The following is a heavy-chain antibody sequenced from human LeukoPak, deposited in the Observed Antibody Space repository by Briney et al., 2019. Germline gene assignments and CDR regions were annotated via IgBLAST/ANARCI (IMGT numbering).Heavy chain of an antibody. V-gene: IGHV3-48*03. J-gene: IGHJ4*01. CDR2: ISSSGSTI. Sequence: GGSLRLSCAASGFTFSSYEMNWVRQAPGKGLEWVSYISSSGSTIYYADSVKGRFTISRDNAKNSLYLQMNSLRAEDAAVYYCARVDGELLDYWGHGTLVTVSS. D-gene: IGHD3-10*01. CDR3: ARVDGELLDY. CDR1: GFTFSSYE.